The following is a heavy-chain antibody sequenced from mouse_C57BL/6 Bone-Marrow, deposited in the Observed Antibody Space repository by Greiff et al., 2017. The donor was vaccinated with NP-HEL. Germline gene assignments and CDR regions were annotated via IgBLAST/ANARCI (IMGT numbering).Heavy chain of an antibody. J-gene: IGHJ2*01. CDR3: ARYGYLDY. V-gene: IGHV1-55*01. CDR2: IYPGSGST. D-gene: IGHD1-1*02. CDR1: GYTFTSYW. Sequence: QVQLQQPGAELVKPGASVKMSCKASGYTFTSYWITWVKQRPGQGLEWIGDIYPGSGSTNYNEKFKSKATLTVDKSSSTAYMQLSSLTSEDSAVYYCARYGYLDYWGQGTTLTVSS.